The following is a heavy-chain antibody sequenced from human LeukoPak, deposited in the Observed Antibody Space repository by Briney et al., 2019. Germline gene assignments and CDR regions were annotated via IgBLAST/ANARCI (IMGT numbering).Heavy chain of an antibody. CDR2: IYHSGST. CDR1: GGSISSSNW. D-gene: IGHD2-2*01. V-gene: IGHV4-4*02. CDR3: ASYGDIVVVPAARAVHAFDI. J-gene: IGHJ3*02. Sequence: SGTLSLTCAVSGGSISSSNWWSWVRQPPGKGLEWIGEIYHSGSTNYNPSLKSRVTISVDKSKNQFSLKLSSVTAPDTAVYYCASYGDIVVVPAARAVHAFDIWGQGTMVTVSS.